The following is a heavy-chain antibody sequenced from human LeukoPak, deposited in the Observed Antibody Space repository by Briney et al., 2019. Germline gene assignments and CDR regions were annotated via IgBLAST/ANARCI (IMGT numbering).Heavy chain of an antibody. J-gene: IGHJ6*02. CDR1: GFTFSSYA. V-gene: IGHV3-23*01. CDR2: ISGSGGST. CDR3: AKNDYGGKEYYYYYYGMDV. Sequence: GGSLRLSCAASGFTFSSYAMGWVRQAPGKGLEWVSAISGSGGSTYYADSVKGRFTISRDNSKNTLYLQMNSLRAEDTAVYYCAKNDYGGKEYYYYYYGMDVWGQGTTVTVSS. D-gene: IGHD4-23*01.